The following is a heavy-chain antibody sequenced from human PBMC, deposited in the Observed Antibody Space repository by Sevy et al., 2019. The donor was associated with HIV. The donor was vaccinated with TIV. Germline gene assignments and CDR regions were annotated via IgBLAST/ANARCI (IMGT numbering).Heavy chain of an antibody. Sequence: ASVKVSCKTSGYTFTGNYIHWVRQAPGQVLEWMGWINTNSGDTGTKYAQKFQGQGTMTSDRSINTVYMDLTRLSPDDTAVYYCAREGDDLWGGYSAPYFDYWGQGTLVTVSS. CDR3: AREGDDLWGGYSAPYFDY. CDR2: INTNSGDTGT. J-gene: IGHJ4*02. V-gene: IGHV1-2*02. D-gene: IGHD3-3*01. CDR1: GYTFTGNY.